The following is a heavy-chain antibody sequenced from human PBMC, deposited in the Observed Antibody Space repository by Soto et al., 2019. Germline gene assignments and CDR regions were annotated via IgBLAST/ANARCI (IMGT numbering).Heavy chain of an antibody. Sequence: PGGSLRLSCAASGFTFSSYDMHWVRQATGKGLEWVSAIGTAGDTYYPGSVKGRFTISRENAKNSLYLQMNSLRAEDTAVYYCGRGPGKKPKVVRGALDASDIWGQATMVTVS. CDR2: IGTAGDT. CDR3: GRGPGKKPKVVRGALDASDI. V-gene: IGHV3-13*01. J-gene: IGHJ3*02. D-gene: IGHD3-10*01. CDR1: GFTFSSYD.